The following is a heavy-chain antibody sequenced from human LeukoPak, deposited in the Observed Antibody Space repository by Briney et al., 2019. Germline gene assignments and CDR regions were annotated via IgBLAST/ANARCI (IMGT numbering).Heavy chain of an antibody. CDR2: IYYSGST. CDR3: ARLISARIDY. V-gene: IGHV4-39*01. D-gene: IGHD6-6*01. Sequence: SETPSLTCTVSGGSISSSSYSWGWIRQPPGKGLEWIGNIYYSGSTYYNPSLKSRLTISVDTSKNQFSLKLSSVTAADTAVYYCARLISARIDYWGQGTLVPVSS. J-gene: IGHJ4*02. CDR1: GGSISSSSYS.